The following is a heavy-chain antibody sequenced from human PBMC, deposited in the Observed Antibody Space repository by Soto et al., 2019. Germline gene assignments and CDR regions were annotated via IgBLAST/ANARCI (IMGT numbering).Heavy chain of an antibody. Sequence: PVGSLRLSCATSGFPFNKAWMTWVRQAPGKGLEWVGRIKSEADGGTTDYAAPVKGRFTISRDDSSNTVDLKMNSLRTEDTAVYYCCSYSSSSVGAFDMWGQGTMVTVSS. CDR3: CSYSSSSVGAFDM. D-gene: IGHD6-6*01. CDR2: IKSEADGGTT. J-gene: IGHJ3*02. V-gene: IGHV3-15*01. CDR1: GFPFNKAW.